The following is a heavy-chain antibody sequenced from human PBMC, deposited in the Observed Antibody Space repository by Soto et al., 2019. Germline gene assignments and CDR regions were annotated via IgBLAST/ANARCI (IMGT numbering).Heavy chain of an antibody. D-gene: IGHD3-10*01. CDR3: ARRGG. CDR2: ISSGSPYI. V-gene: IGHV3-48*01. J-gene: IGHJ4*02. CDR1: GFTFTDYS. Sequence: EVQLVESGGGLVQPGGSLRLSCAASGFTFTDYSMYWVRQAPGKGLEWVSYISSGSPYIYYADSVKGRFTVSRDNAKNSLDLQMNSVRVEDTAVYYCARRGGWGQGTLVTVSS.